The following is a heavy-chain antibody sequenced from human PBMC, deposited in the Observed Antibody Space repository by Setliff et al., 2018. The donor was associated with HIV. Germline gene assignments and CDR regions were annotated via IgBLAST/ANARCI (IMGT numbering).Heavy chain of an antibody. V-gene: IGHV4-4*07. D-gene: IGHD4-17*01. CDR2: IYTSEST. Sequence: SETLSLTYTVSGGSISSYYYWSWIRQPAGKGLEWIGRIYTSESTNYNPSLKSRVTMSLDTSRNQFSLTLSSVTAADTAVYYCARDYGDYVFAFDIWGQGTMVTVSS. CDR1: GGSISSYYY. J-gene: IGHJ3*02. CDR3: ARDYGDYVFAFDI.